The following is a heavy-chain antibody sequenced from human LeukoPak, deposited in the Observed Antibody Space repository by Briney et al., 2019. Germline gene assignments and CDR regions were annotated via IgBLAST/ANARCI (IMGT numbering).Heavy chain of an antibody. CDR2: IYSGGST. Sequence: GGSLRLSCAASGFTVSSNYMSWVRQAPGKGLEWVSVIYSGGSTYYADSVKGRFTISRDNSKNTLYLQMNSLRAEDTAVYYCARDNRYYDHVWGSYDYGMDVWGQGTTVTVSS. CDR3: ARDNRYYDHVWGSYDYGMDV. J-gene: IGHJ6*02. CDR1: GFTVSSNY. D-gene: IGHD3-16*01. V-gene: IGHV3-53*01.